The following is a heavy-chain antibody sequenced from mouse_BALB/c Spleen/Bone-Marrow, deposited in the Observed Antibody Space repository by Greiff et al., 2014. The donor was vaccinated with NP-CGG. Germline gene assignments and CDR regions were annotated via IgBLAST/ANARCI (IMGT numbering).Heavy chain of an antibody. Sequence: VQLKDSGPELVKPGASMKISCKASGYSFTGYTMNWVKQSHGKNLEWIGLINPYNGGTSYNQKFKGKATLTVDKSSSTAYMELLSLTSEDSAVYFCARGQLGLKYYAMDYWGQGTSVTVSS. CDR3: ARGQLGLKYYAMDY. V-gene: IGHV1-26*01. CDR2: INPYNGGT. CDR1: GYSFTGYT. D-gene: IGHD3-2*01. J-gene: IGHJ4*01.